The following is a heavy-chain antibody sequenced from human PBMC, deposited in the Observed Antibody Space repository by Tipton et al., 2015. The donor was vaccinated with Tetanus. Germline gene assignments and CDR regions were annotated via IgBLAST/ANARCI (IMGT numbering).Heavy chain of an antibody. CDR3: ARGRYYGSGSYYYFDY. J-gene: IGHJ4*02. V-gene: IGHV4-59*12. CDR2: IYYSGST. D-gene: IGHD3-10*01. CDR1: GGSISSYY. Sequence: TLSLTCTVSGGSISSYYWSWIRQPPGKGLEWIGYIYYSGSTNYNPSLKSRVTISVDTSKNQFSLKLSSVTAADTAVYYCARGRYYGSGSYYYFDYWGQGTLVTVSS.